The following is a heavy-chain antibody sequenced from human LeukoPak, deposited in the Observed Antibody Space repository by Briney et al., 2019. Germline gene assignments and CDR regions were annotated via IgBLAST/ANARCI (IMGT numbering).Heavy chain of an antibody. J-gene: IGHJ4*02. CDR3: ARDRGYSGSYHGLDY. D-gene: IGHD1-26*01. V-gene: IGHV3-21*01. CDR2: ISSSSSYI. Sequence: PGGSLRLSCAASGFTFSSYSMNWFRQAPGKGLEWVSSISSSSSYIYYADSVKGRFTISRDNAKNSLYLQMNSLRAEDTAVYYCARDRGYSGSYHGLDYWGQGTLVTVSS. CDR1: GFTFSSYS.